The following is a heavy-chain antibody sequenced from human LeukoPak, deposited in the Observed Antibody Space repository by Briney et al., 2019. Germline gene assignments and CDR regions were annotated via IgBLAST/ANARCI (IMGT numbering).Heavy chain of an antibody. CDR3: AKSGGYGLIDY. V-gene: IGHV4-39*01. D-gene: IGHD1-26*01. CDR2: IYSSGST. J-gene: IGHJ4*02. CDR1: GASVSGSPYY. Sequence: ASETLSLTCTVSGASVSGSPYYWGWIRQPPGKGLEWIGSIYSSGSTYYNASLQSRVTISIETSKNQISLRLNSVTAADTAIYYCAKSGGYGLIDYWGQGTLVTVSS.